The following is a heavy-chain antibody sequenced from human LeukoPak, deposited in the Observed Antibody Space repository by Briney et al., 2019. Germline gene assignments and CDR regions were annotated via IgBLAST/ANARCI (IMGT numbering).Heavy chain of an antibody. D-gene: IGHD3-9*01. CDR1: GFIFSKYA. J-gene: IGHJ5*01. V-gene: IGHV3-23*01. CDR3: AKWGDYDVLTGYCVFDF. Sequence: GGSLRLSCAASGFIFSKYAMYWVPQAPGKGREWVSAISGRSENTYSADSVKGRFTLSRDSSKNTLYLQMNSLRADNTAVYYCAKWGDYDVLTGYCVFDFWGQGTLVTVSS. CDR2: ISGRSENT.